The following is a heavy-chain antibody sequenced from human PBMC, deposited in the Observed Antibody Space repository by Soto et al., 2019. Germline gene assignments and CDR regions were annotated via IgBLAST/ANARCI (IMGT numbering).Heavy chain of an antibody. Sequence: VQLVESGGGVVQPGRSLRLSCAASGFTFSSYGMHWVRQAPGKGLEWVAVISYDGSNKYYADSVKGRFTISRDNSKNTLYLQMNSLRAEDTAVYYCAKDRTIAARTYYYYGMDVWGQGTTVTVSS. CDR2: ISYDGSNK. CDR1: GFTFSSYG. CDR3: AKDRTIAARTYYYYGMDV. J-gene: IGHJ6*02. D-gene: IGHD6-6*01. V-gene: IGHV3-30*18.